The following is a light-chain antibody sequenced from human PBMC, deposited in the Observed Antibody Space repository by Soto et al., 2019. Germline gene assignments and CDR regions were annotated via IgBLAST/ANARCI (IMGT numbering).Light chain of an antibody. CDR3: SSYTSIRGV. J-gene: IGLJ2*01. Sequence: QSALTQPASVSESPGQSITISCTGTSSDVGRYNYVSWYQQHPGKAPKLMIYDVSNRPSGVSNRFSGSKSGNTASLTISGLQAEDEANYYCSSYTSIRGVFGGGTKLTVL. CDR1: SSDVGRYNY. CDR2: DVS. V-gene: IGLV2-14*01.